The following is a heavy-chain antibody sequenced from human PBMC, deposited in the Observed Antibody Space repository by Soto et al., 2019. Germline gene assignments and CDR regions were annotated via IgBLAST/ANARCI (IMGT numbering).Heavy chain of an antibody. CDR1: GGSISSDDYY. CDR2: IHDTATT. D-gene: IGHD3-3*01. Sequence: QVQLQESGPGLVKPSQTLSLTCTVSGGSISSDDYYWSWIRQPPGKGLEWIGDIHDTATTSSSPSLKSRLTLSVATSKNQFSLTLRSVTAADTAVYFCASQYYDFSSGALDFWGQGILVTVSS. CDR3: ASQYYDFSSGALDF. J-gene: IGHJ4*02. V-gene: IGHV4-30-4*01.